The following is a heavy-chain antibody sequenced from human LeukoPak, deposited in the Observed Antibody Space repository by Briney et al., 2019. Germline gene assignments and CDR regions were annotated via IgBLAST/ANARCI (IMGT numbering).Heavy chain of an antibody. V-gene: IGHV4-4*07. D-gene: IGHD2-15*01. CDR1: GGSITNYY. CDR3: ARGRYCSADICSGGDAFDI. Sequence: PSETLSLTCTVSGGSITNYYWSWIRQPAGKGLEWIGRIYTRGSTNYNPSPKSRVTMSVDSSKNQFSLKLSSVTAADTAVYYCARGRYCSADICSGGDAFDIWGQGTMVSVSS. J-gene: IGHJ3*02. CDR2: IYTRGST.